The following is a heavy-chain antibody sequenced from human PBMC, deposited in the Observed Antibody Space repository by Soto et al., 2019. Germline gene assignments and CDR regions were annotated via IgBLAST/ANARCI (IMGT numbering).Heavy chain of an antibody. V-gene: IGHV4-31*03. CDR1: GGSISTGDFS. CDR2: MYHSGSP. J-gene: IGHJ5*02. Sequence: QVQLQASGPGLVKPSQTLSLICTVSGGSISTGDFSWSWIRQHPGKGLEWIGDMYHSGSPYYNPSLKSRLTISVDPSKSQCSPRLSSVTAADTAVYYCARTRGNVVGLNLEDTYFDPWGQGTLVTVSS. D-gene: IGHD2-21*01. CDR3: ARTRGNVVGLNLEDTYFDP.